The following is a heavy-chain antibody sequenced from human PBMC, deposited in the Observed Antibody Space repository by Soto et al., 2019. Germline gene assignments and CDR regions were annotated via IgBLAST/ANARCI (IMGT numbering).Heavy chain of an antibody. CDR1: GFIFSNNG. J-gene: IGHJ4*02. V-gene: IGHV3-30*03. Sequence: VWSLRLSCVGSGFIFSNNGMHWVRQTPGKGLEWVAFMSYDGSDTFYADSVKGRFTISRDNSKNTLFLHMSNLGTEDTAMYYCTIVRVADSALDHWGQGTLVTVSS. CDR3: TIVRVADSALDH. CDR2: MSYDGSDT. D-gene: IGHD3-10*02.